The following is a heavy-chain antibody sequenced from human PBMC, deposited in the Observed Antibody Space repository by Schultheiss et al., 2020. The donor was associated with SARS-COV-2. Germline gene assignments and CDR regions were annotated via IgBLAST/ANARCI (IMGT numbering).Heavy chain of an antibody. CDR2: ISSSSSYI. CDR3: ARASSGWNEATFDP. D-gene: IGHD6-19*01. CDR1: GFTFSSYE. Sequence: GGSLRLSCAASGFTFSSYEMNWVRQAPGKGLEWVSSISSSSSYIYYADSVKGRFTISRDNAKNSLYLQMNSLRAEDTAVYYCARASSGWNEATFDPWGQGTLVTVSS. J-gene: IGHJ5*02. V-gene: IGHV3-21*01.